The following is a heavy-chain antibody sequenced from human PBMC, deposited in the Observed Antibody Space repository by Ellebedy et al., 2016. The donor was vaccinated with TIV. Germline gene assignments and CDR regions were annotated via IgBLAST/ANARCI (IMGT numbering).Heavy chain of an antibody. J-gene: IGHJ3*02. Sequence: PGGSLRLSCKASEFTFSSYVMHWVRQAPGKGLVWMANIWPDGSKKYYAESVKGRFTISRDNSKNTLYLQMNSLTVEDTAVYYCARDRPPSFLKVGIDDAFDIWGQGTMVTVSS. CDR3: ARDRPPSFLKVGIDDAFDI. CDR2: IWPDGSKK. CDR1: EFTFSSYV. D-gene: IGHD2-21*01. V-gene: IGHV3-33*01.